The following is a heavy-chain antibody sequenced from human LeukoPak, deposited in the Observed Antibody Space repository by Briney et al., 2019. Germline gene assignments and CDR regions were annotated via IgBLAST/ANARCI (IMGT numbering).Heavy chain of an antibody. CDR2: IYYSGST. J-gene: IGHJ4*02. Sequence: SETLSLTCTVSGGSISSSSYYWGWIRQPPGKGLEWIGSIYYSGSTYYNPSLKSRVTISVDTSKNQFSLNLSSVTAADTAVYYCARAPGGSFLYFDYWGQGTLVTVSS. V-gene: IGHV4-39*07. CDR1: GGSISSSSYY. CDR3: ARAPGGSFLYFDY. D-gene: IGHD1-26*01.